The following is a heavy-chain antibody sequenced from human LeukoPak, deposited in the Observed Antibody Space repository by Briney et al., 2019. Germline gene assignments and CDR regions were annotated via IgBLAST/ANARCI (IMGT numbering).Heavy chain of an antibody. D-gene: IGHD3-22*01. CDR3: ASQSSGYWLDAFDI. Sequence: SGGSLRLSCAASGFTFSSYAMHWVRQAPGKGLEWVSVIYSGGSTYYADSVKGRFTISRDNSKNTLYLQMNSLRAEDTAVYYCASQSSGYWLDAFDIWGQGTMVTVSS. CDR1: GFTFSSYA. CDR2: IYSGGST. V-gene: IGHV3-53*01. J-gene: IGHJ3*02.